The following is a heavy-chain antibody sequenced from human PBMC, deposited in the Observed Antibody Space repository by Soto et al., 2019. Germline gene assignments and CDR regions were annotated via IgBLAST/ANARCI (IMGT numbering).Heavy chain of an antibody. Sequence: QLQLQESGPGLVKPSETLSLTCTVSGGSISSSSYYWGWIRQPPGKGLECIGSIYYSGSTFYNPSLQSRVTLSVDTHKTQCPLKLSSVTAADTAVDYCSTYDNDYLSYGGQGTMVTV. CDR3: STYDNDYLSY. D-gene: IGHD4-17*01. CDR2: IYYSGST. V-gene: IGHV4-39*01. J-gene: IGHJ4*02. CDR1: GGSISSSSYY.